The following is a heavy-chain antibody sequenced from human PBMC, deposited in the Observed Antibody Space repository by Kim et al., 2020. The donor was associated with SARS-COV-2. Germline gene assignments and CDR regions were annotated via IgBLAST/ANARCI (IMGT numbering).Heavy chain of an antibody. CDR3: TRHPYYYDSSGYYLYYFDY. D-gene: IGHD3-22*01. V-gene: IGHV3-49*02. Sequence: GRFTISRDDSKSIAYLQMNSLKTEDTAVYYCTRHPYYYDSSGYYLYYFDYWGQGTLVTVSS. J-gene: IGHJ4*02.